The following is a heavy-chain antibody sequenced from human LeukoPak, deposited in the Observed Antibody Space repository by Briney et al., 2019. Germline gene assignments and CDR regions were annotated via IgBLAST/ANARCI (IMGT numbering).Heavy chain of an antibody. J-gene: IGHJ6*03. CDR1: GFTFSDYY. Sequence: GGSLRLSCAASGFTFSDYYMSWIRRAPGKGLEWGSYTSSSGSTIYYADSVKGRFTISRDNAQNSLYLQMNSLRAEDTAVYYCASHPPYDFWSGYLSHYYYYMDVWGKGTTVTVSS. D-gene: IGHD3-3*01. CDR3: ASHPPYDFWSGYLSHYYYYMDV. V-gene: IGHV3-11*01. CDR2: TSSSGSTI.